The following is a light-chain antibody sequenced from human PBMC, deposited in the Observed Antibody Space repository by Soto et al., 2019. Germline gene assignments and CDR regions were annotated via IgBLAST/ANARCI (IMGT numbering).Light chain of an antibody. Sequence: DTQMTQSPSTLSPSVGDTVTITCRASQSVSMWLAWYQQKPGRAPRLLIYDASNLESGVPSRFSGSGSRTEFTLTISSLQPEDAATYYCQQYNTYLTWTFGQGTKVDIK. CDR3: QQYNTYLTWT. J-gene: IGKJ1*01. V-gene: IGKV1-5*01. CDR1: QSVSMW. CDR2: DAS.